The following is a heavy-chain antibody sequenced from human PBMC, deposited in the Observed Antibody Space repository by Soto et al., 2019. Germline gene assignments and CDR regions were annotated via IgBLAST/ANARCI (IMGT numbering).Heavy chain of an antibody. CDR1: GFSFTTYW. Sequence: PGESLKISCKGYGFSFTTYWIGWVREMPGKGLEWIAMMYPGDSDIRNSPSFQGQVTISADRSISTAYLQWTSLKASDTSTYYCVRALKIAAWDPEAIEHWGEGTMVT. J-gene: IGHJ3*01. CDR3: VRALKIAAWDPEAIEH. D-gene: IGHD2-15*01. V-gene: IGHV5-51*01. CDR2: MYPGDSDI.